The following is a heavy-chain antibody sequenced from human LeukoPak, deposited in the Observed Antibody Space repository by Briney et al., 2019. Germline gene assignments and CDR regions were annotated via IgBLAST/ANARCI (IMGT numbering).Heavy chain of an antibody. Sequence: SETLSLTCTVSGGSISSGGYYWSWIRQPPGKGLEWIGYIYHSGSTYYNPSLKSRVTISVDTSKNQFSLKLSSVTAADTAVYYCARVVVVAAGGDAFDIWGQGTMVTVSS. CDR1: GGSISSGGYY. J-gene: IGHJ3*02. CDR2: IYHSGST. D-gene: IGHD2-15*01. CDR3: ARVVVVAAGGDAFDI. V-gene: IGHV4-30-2*02.